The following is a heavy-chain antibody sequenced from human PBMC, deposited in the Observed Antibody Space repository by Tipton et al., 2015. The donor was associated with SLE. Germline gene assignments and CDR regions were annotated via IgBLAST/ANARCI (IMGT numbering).Heavy chain of an antibody. J-gene: IGHJ3*02. CDR2: IRYDGSNK. Sequence: GSLRLSCAASGFTFSSYGMHWVRQAPGKGLEWVAFIRYDGSNKYYADSVKGRFTISRDNSKNTLYLQMGSLRAEDMAVYYCARLVLRKGEAFDIWGQGTMVTVSS. D-gene: IGHD3-9*01. CDR1: GFTFSSYG. V-gene: IGHV3-30*02. CDR3: ARLVLRKGEAFDI.